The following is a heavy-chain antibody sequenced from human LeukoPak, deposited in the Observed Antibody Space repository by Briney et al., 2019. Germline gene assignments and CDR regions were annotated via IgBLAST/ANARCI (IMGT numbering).Heavy chain of an antibody. Sequence: PGGSLRLSCAASGFTFSSYSMNWVRQAPGKGLEWVSSISSSSSYIYYADSAKGRFTISRDNAKNSLYLQMNSLRAEDTAVYYCARRSDYDILTGYLSVDDYWGQGTLVTVSS. CDR3: ARRSDYDILTGYLSVDDY. V-gene: IGHV3-21*01. J-gene: IGHJ4*02. CDR1: GFTFSSYS. CDR2: ISSSSSYI. D-gene: IGHD3-9*01.